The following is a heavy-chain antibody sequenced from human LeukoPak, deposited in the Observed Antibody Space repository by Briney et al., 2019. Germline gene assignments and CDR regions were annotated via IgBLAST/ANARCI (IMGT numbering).Heavy chain of an antibody. Sequence: GALRLSCAASGFTFSSYEMNWVRQAPGKGLEWVSYISSSGSTVYYADSVKGRFTISRDNAKNSLYLQMNSLRAEDTAVYYCARVGPIAAAGYYYYYYMDVWGKGITVTVSS. CDR3: ARVGPIAAAGYYYYYYMDV. CDR2: ISSSGSTV. J-gene: IGHJ6*03. D-gene: IGHD6-13*01. V-gene: IGHV3-48*03. CDR1: GFTFSSYE.